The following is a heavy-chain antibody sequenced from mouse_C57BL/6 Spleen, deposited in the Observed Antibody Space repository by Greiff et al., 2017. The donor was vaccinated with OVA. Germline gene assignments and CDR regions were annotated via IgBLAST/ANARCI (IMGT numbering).Heavy chain of an antibody. D-gene: IGHD1-1*01. CDR1: GFSLTSYG. CDR2: IWSGGST. CDR3: ASSYYYGSSYFDY. J-gene: IGHJ2*01. V-gene: IGHV2-2*01. Sequence: VKVVESGPGLVQPSQSLSITCTVSGFSLTSYGVHWVRQSPGKGLEWLGVIWSGGSTDYNAAFISRLSISKDNSKSQVFFKMNSLQADDTAIYYCASSYYYGSSYFDYWGQGTTLTVSS.